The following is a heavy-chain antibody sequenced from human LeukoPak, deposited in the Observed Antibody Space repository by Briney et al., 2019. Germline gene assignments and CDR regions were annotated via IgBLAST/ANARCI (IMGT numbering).Heavy chain of an antibody. CDR2: IYYSGGT. CDR3: ARGGYYTLEYYYYMDV. CDR1: GGSISSYY. D-gene: IGHD3-3*01. J-gene: IGHJ6*03. V-gene: IGHV4-59*01. Sequence: PSETLSLTCTVSGGSISSYYWSWIRQPPGKGLEWIGYIYYSGGTSYNPSLMSRVTMSVDTSKNQFSLKLNSVTAADTAVYYCARGGYYTLEYYYYMDVWGRGTTVTVSS.